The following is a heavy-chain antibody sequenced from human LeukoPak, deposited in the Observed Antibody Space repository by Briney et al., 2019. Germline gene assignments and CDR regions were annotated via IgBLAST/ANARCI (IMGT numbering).Heavy chain of an antibody. V-gene: IGHV3-33*01. CDR1: GFTFSNYG. Sequence: GGALRLSCAAAGFTFSNYGMHWVRQAPGKGGGWVAVILYERSNKYDAHCVKGGLTISRDNSKNTLYLQMNSLRAEHTAVYYCARDGMHFDFWSGYYLYYYYYMDVWGKGTTVTVSS. CDR3: ARDGMHFDFWSGYYLYYYYYMDV. D-gene: IGHD3-3*01. J-gene: IGHJ6*03. CDR2: ILYERSNK.